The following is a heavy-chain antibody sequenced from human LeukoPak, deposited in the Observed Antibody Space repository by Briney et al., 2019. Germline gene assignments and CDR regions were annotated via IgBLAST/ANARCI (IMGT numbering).Heavy chain of an antibody. D-gene: IGHD5-18*01. CDR1: GGTFSIYA. Sequence: SVKVSCKASGGTFSIYAISWVRQAPGQALEWMGRIIPIFGTANYAQKFQGRVTITTDESTSTAYMELSSLRSEDTAVYYCARDRSGRGYSYDAFDIWDQGTMVTVSS. CDR3: ARDRSGRGYSYDAFDI. CDR2: IIPIFGTA. J-gene: IGHJ3*02. V-gene: IGHV1-69*05.